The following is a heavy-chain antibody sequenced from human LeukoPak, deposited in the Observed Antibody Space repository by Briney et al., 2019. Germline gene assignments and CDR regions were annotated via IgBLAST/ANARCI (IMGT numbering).Heavy chain of an antibody. V-gene: IGHV7-4-1*02. Sequence: GASVKVSCKASGYTFTGYYMHWVRQAPGQGLEWMGWINTNTGNPTYAQGFTGRFVFSLDTSVSTAYLQISSLKAEDTAVYYCARDSRDYGGPNNDYWGQGTLVTVSS. CDR1: GYTFTGYY. J-gene: IGHJ4*02. CDR2: INTNTGNP. D-gene: IGHD4-23*01. CDR3: ARDSRDYGGPNNDY.